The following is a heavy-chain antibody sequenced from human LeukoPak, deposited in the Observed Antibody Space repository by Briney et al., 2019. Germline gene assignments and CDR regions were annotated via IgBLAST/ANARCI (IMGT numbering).Heavy chain of an antibody. Sequence: GGSLRLSCAASGFTFSSYAMSWVRQAPGKGLEWVSAISGSGGSTYYADSVKGRFTISRDNSKNTLYLQMNSLRAEDTAVYYCVKDFWDTAMVTRAFDIWGQGTTVTVSS. CDR2: ISGSGGST. J-gene: IGHJ3*02. V-gene: IGHV3-23*01. CDR1: GFTFSSYA. CDR3: VKDFWDTAMVTRAFDI. D-gene: IGHD5-18*01.